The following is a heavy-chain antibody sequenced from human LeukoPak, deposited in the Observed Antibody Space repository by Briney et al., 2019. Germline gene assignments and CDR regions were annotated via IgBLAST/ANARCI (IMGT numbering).Heavy chain of an antibody. J-gene: IGHJ4*02. CDR2: INPNSGGT. V-gene: IGHV1-2*02. Sequence: ASVKVSCKASGYTFTGYYMHWLRQAPGQGLEWMGWINPNSGGTNYAQKFQGRVTMTRDTSISTAYMELSRLRSDDTAVYYCARDLGIAAAGCFDYWGQGTLVTVSS. CDR1: GYTFTGYY. D-gene: IGHD6-13*01. CDR3: ARDLGIAAAGCFDY.